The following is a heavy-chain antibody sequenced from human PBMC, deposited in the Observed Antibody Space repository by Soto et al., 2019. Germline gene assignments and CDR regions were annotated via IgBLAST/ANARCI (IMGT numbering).Heavy chain of an antibody. J-gene: IGHJ4*02. D-gene: IGHD6-13*01. Sequence: GGSLRLSCAASGFTFSSYAMSWVRQAPGKGLEWVSAISGSGGSTYYADSVKGRFTISRDNSKNTLYLQMNSLRAEDTAVHYCAKGRSSSWYYFDYWGQGTLVTVSS. CDR2: ISGSGGST. CDR3: AKGRSSSWYYFDY. CDR1: GFTFSSYA. V-gene: IGHV3-23*01.